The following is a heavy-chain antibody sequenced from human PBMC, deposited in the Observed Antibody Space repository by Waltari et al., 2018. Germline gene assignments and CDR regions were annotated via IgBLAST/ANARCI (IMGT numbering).Heavy chain of an antibody. CDR3: AREFGDSNYPVHYYYLDV. CDR1: GFSFSGHG. D-gene: IGHD4-4*01. CDR2: MPYDGSET. V-gene: IGHV3-30*03. Sequence: QVQLVESGGGVVQPGKSLRLSCAASGFSFSGHGMHWVRQAPGKGLEWLAAMPYDGSETYYADSLKGRLSISRDNSKSMFFMHMTSLKPNDTAVYYCAREFGDSNYPVHYYYLDVWGKGTTVIVSS. J-gene: IGHJ6*03.